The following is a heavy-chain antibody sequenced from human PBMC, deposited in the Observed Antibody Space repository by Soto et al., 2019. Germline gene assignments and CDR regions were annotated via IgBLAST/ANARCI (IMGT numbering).Heavy chain of an antibody. CDR3: ASGYSSSWYLFGY. V-gene: IGHV5-51*01. J-gene: IGHJ4*02. D-gene: IGHD6-13*01. Sequence: GESLKISCQGSGYSFTSYWIGWVRQMPGKGLEWMGIIYPGDSDTRYSPSFQGQVTISADKSISTAYLQWSSLKASDTAMYYCASGYSSSWYLFGYWGQGTLVTVSS. CDR1: GYSFTSYW. CDR2: IYPGDSDT.